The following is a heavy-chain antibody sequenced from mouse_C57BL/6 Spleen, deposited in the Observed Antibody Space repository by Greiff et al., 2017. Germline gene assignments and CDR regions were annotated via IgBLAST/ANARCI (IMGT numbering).Heavy chain of an antibody. Sequence: VQLQQSGAELARPGASVKLSCKASGYTFTSYGISWVKQRTGQGLEWIGEIYPRSGNTYYNEKFKGKATLTADKSSSTAYMELRSLTSEDSAVYFCARWIKDYDGGGYFDVWGTGTTVTVSS. CDR1: GYTFTSYG. D-gene: IGHD2-4*01. J-gene: IGHJ1*03. CDR2: IYPRSGNT. CDR3: ARWIKDYDGGGYFDV. V-gene: IGHV1-81*01.